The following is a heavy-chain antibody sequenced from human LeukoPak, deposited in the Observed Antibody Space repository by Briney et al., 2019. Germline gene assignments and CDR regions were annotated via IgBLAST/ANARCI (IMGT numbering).Heavy chain of an antibody. CDR1: GGSISSSSYY. D-gene: IGHD6-6*01. Sequence: PSETLSLTCTVSGGSISSSSYYWGWIRQPPGKGLEWIGEINHSGSTNYNPSLKSRVTISVDTSKNQFSLKLSSVTAADTAVYYCARAPRAARPNNWFDPWGQGTLVTVSS. CDR3: ARAPRAARPNNWFDP. V-gene: IGHV4-39*07. J-gene: IGHJ5*02. CDR2: INHSGST.